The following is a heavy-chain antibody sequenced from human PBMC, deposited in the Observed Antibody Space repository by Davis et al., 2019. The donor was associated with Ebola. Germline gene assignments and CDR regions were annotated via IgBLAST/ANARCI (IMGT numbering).Heavy chain of an antibody. V-gene: IGHV3-30-3*01. CDR1: GFTFSSYA. J-gene: IGHJ6*02. CDR3: AREEAQYGMDV. Sequence: GESLKISCAASGFTFSSYAMHWVRQAPGMGLEWVAVISYDGSNKYYADSVKGRFTISRDNAKNSLYLQMNSLRAEDTAVYYCAREEAQYGMDVWGQGTTVTVSS. CDR2: ISYDGSNK.